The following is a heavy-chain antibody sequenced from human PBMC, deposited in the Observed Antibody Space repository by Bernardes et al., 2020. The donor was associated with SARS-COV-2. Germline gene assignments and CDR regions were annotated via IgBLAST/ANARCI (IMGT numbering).Heavy chain of an antibody. Sequence: SETLSLTCTVSGVFISSGGYYWSWIRQHPGKGLEWIGYIYYSGSTYYNPSLKSRVTVSVDTSKNQFSLKPSSVTAADTAVYYCARALVTADKLAEYFQHWGQGSQVNDSS. CDR3: ARALVTADKLAEYFQH. V-gene: IGHV4-31*03. CDR2: IYYSGST. D-gene: IGHD2-21*02. CDR1: GVFISSGGYY. J-gene: IGHJ1*01.